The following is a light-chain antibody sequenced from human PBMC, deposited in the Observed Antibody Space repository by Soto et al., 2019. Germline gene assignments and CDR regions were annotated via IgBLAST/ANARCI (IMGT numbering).Light chain of an antibody. CDR2: DVS. CDR3: LRYSSSQWT. J-gene: IGKJ1*01. V-gene: IGKV3D-15*01. CDR1: QSVSSN. Sequence: EIVMTQSPATLSVSPGERATLSCRASQSVSSNLAWYQQKPGQAPSLLISDVSNRATGIPARFSGSGSRTDFTLTLTRLEPEDFAVYFCLRYSSSQWTFGQGTKVDIK.